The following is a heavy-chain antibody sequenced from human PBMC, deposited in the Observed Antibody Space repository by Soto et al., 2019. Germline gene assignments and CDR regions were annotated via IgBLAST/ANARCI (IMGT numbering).Heavy chain of an antibody. J-gene: IGHJ4*02. CDR3: ARHGGKFFNY. V-gene: IGHV4-4*02. CDR1: GGSISSDNW. D-gene: IGHD2-15*01. Sequence: QVQLQESGPGLVKPSGTLSLTCAVSGGSISSDNWWSWVRQPPGKGLEWIGQIYHTGITNYNPSLKSRVTISVEKSKNQLSLNLASMAAADTAVYYCARHGGKFFNYWGQGTLVSVSS. CDR2: IYHTGIT.